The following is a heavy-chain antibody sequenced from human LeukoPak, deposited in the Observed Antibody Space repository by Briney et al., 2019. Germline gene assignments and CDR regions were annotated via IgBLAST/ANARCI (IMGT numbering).Heavy chain of an antibody. V-gene: IGHV4-61*01. Sequence: SETLSLTCTVTGDSVSSGSSYWSWIRQPPGKGLEWIGYIYHSGSTNYNPSLKNRVTISLDTSKNQFSLKLSSVTAADTAVYYCARGSGWYFVYWGRGTLVTVSS. D-gene: IGHD6-19*01. J-gene: IGHJ4*02. CDR1: GDSVSSGSSY. CDR3: ARGSGWYFVY. CDR2: IYHSGST.